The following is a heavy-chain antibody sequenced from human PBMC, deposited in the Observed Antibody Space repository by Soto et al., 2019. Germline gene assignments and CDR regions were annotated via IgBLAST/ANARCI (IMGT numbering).Heavy chain of an antibody. D-gene: IGHD3-16*02. CDR3: ARSPVGDYIWGSYHLLYFDY. Sequence: QVQLVQSGAEVKKPGSSVKVSCKASGGTFSSYAISWVRQAPGQGLEWMGGIIPIFGTANYAQKFQGRVTITADESTSTAYMELRSLRSEDTAVYYCARSPVGDYIWGSYHLLYFDYWGQGTLVTVSS. CDR1: GGTFSSYA. CDR2: IIPIFGTA. V-gene: IGHV1-69*01. J-gene: IGHJ4*02.